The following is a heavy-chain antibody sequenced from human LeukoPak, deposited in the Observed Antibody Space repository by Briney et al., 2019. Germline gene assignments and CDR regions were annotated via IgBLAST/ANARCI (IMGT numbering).Heavy chain of an antibody. CDR1: GFTFSNYG. D-gene: IGHD3-10*01. J-gene: IGHJ4*02. CDR2: ISTSSSYI. Sequence: GGSLRLSCAASGFTFSNYGMDWVRQAPGKGLEWVSSISTSSSYIFYADSVKGRFTISRDNAKNTLYLQMNSLRVEDTAVYYCAREWSGFGELPDYWGQGTLVTVSS. CDR3: AREWSGFGELPDY. V-gene: IGHV3-21*01.